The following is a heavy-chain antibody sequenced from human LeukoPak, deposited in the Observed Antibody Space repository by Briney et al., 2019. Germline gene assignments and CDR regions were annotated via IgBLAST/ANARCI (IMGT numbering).Heavy chain of an antibody. CDR2: IYSGGST. D-gene: IGHD3-9*01. CDR1: GFTVSSNY. CDR3: ARGLRYFDWRPNNWFDP. Sequence: GGSLRLSCAASGFTVSSNYMSWVRQAPGKGLEWVSVIYSGGSTYYADSVKGRFTISRDNSKNTLYLQMNSLRAEDTAVYYCARGLRYFDWRPNNWFDPWGQGTLVTVSS. V-gene: IGHV3-66*01. J-gene: IGHJ5*02.